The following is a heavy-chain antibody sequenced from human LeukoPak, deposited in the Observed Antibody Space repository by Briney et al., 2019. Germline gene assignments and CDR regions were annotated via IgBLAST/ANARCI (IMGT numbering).Heavy chain of an antibody. D-gene: IGHD1-26*01. V-gene: IGHV3-7*01. CDR1: GFTFGTFW. J-gene: IGHJ2*01. CDR2: INHDGTEK. CDR3: ARIVGPTIWYFDL. Sequence: GGSLRLSCAASGFTFGTFWMSWVRQAPGKGLEWVANINHDGTEKHYVDSVKGRFTISRDNGKKSLYLQMNSLRAEDTAVYYCARIVGPTIWYFDLWGRGTLVTVSS.